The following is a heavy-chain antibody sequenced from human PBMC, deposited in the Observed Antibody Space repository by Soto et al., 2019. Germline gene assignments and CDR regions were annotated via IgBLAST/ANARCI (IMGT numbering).Heavy chain of an antibody. CDR2: ISGSGGNT. V-gene: IGHV3-23*01. CDR1: GFSFDTYA. J-gene: IGHJ4*02. D-gene: IGHD5-12*01. CDR3: AKLGMTTINRDY. Sequence: PGGSLRLSCAASGFSFDTYAMSWVRQAPGKGLEWVSSISGSGGNTYYADSVKGRFTISRDNSKNILYLQMTSLRAEDTALYYCAKLGMTTINRDYWVQGTQVTVSS.